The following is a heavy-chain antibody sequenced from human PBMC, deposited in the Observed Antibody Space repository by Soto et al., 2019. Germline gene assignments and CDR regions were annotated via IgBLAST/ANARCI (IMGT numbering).Heavy chain of an antibody. V-gene: IGHV3-15*07. CDR3: TTHSGEGGWGYYGMDV. CDR1: GFSFSNAW. D-gene: IGHD2-21*01. Sequence: EVQLVESGGGLVNRGGSLRLSCEASGFSFSNAWMNWVRQAPGKGLEWVGRIKSTSADGTTDYAAPVKGRFTISRDDSKNMLYLKMNSLKSEATAVYYCTTHSGEGGWGYYGMDVWGQGTTVTVSS. J-gene: IGHJ6*02. CDR2: IKSTSADGTT.